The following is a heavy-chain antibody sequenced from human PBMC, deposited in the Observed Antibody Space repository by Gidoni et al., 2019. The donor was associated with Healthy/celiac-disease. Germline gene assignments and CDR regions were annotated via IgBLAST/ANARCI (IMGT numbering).Heavy chain of an antibody. J-gene: IGHJ6*02. CDR1: GYTFTSYD. D-gene: IGHD2-15*01. Sequence: QVQLVQSGAEVKKPGASVKVSCKASGYTFTSYDINWVRQATGQGLEWMGWMNPNSGNTGYAQKFQGRVTMTRNTSISTVYMELSSLRSEDTAVYYCARGFGSSPGIGTYYYYYGMDVWGQGTTVTVSS. CDR2: MNPNSGNT. V-gene: IGHV1-8*01. CDR3: ARGFGSSPGIGTYYYYYGMDV.